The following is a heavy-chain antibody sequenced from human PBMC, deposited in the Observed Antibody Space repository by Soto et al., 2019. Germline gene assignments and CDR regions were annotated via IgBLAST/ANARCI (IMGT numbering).Heavy chain of an antibody. D-gene: IGHD1-26*01. J-gene: IGHJ5*02. CDR2: IIPIFGTA. Sequence: QVQLVQSGAEVKKPGSSVKVSCKASGGTFSSYAISWVRQAPGQGLEWMGGIIPIFGTANYAQKFQGRVTITADEYTSTAYMELSSLRSEDTAVXXXXRDRYSGIQREYWFDPWGQGTLVXVXS. V-gene: IGHV1-69*01. CDR1: GGTFSSYA. CDR3: XRDRYSGIQREYWFDP.